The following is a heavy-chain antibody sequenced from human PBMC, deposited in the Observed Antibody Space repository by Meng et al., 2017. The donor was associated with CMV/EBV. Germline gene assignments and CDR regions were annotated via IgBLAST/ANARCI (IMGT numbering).Heavy chain of an antibody. J-gene: IGHJ6*02. D-gene: IGHD1-14*01. CDR3: AKDISSVYKPYYYYGMDV. CDR1: GFTFDDYA. V-gene: IGHV3-9*01. Sequence: SLKISCAASGFTFDDYAMHWVRQAPGKGLEWVSGISWNSSSIGYADSVKGRFTISRDNAKNSLYLQMNSLRAEDTALYYCAKDISSVYKPYYYYGMDVWGQGTTVTVSS. CDR2: ISWNSSSI.